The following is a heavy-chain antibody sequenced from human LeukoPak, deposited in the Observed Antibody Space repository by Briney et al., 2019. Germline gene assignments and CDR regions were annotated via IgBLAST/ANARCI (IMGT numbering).Heavy chain of an antibody. Sequence: VASVKVSCKASGYTFTAYYMHWVRQAPGQGLEYMGWINPNSGGTNYAQKLQGRVTMTRDTSTSTAYMELSRLRSDDTAVYYCARDAGSPYYFDYWGQGTLVTVSS. D-gene: IGHD2-15*01. CDR3: ARDAGSPYYFDY. CDR1: GYTFTAYY. J-gene: IGHJ4*02. V-gene: IGHV1-2*02. CDR2: INPNSGGT.